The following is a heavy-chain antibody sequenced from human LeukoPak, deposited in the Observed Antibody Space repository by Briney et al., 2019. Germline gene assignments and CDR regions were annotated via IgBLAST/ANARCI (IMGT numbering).Heavy chain of an antibody. D-gene: IGHD1-26*01. Sequence: GGSLRLSCAASGFTFRNYVIHWVRQAPGKGLEWVSTISGGGGSTYYADSVKGRFTISRDNSKNTLYLQVNSLRAEDTAVYYCAKGGKWDVTPFDYWGQGTLVTVSS. V-gene: IGHV3-23*01. CDR3: AKGGKWDVTPFDY. CDR1: GFTFRNYV. CDR2: ISGGGGST. J-gene: IGHJ4*02.